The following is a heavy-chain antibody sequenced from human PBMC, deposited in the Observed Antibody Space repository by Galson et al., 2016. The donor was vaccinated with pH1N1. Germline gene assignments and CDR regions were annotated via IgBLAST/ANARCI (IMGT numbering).Heavy chain of an antibody. D-gene: IGHD5-12*01. Sequence: SLRLSCAASGFTFTSYAMHWVRQAPGKGLEWVAVILYDGTNEYYADSVKGRFAISRDKTQSTVYLQMNSLRTEDTVVYYCTRDSEYSEHEGFHWAQGTLVIVSS. CDR1: GFTFTSYA. CDR2: ILYDGTNE. J-gene: IGHJ4*02. V-gene: IGHV3-30*09. CDR3: TRDSEYSEHEGFH.